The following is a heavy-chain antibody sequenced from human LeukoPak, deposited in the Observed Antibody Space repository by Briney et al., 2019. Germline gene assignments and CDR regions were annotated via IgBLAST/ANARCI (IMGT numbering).Heavy chain of an antibody. J-gene: IGHJ4*02. CDR3: ARDRPYSSSASLFDY. V-gene: IGHV4-31*03. CDR1: GGSLSRGGDY. D-gene: IGHD6-13*01. CDR2: TYYGGST. Sequence: SETLSLTCTVSGGSLSRGGDYWTWIRQHPGKGLEWIGNTYYGGSTYYNPSLKSRVTISVDTSKNQFSLELSSVTAADTAVYYCARDRPYSSSASLFDYWGQGTLVTVSS.